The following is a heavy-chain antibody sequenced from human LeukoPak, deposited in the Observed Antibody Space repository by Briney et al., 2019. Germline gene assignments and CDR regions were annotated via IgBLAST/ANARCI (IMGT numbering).Heavy chain of an antibody. CDR3: AKDQYYYGSGSSFDP. V-gene: IGHV3-23*01. CDR1: GFTFSSYA. J-gene: IGHJ5*02. CDR2: ISGSGGST. D-gene: IGHD3-10*01. Sequence: PGGSLRLSCAASGFTFSSYAMSWVRQAPGKGLEWVSAISGSGGSTYYADSVKGRFTISRDNSKNTLYLQMNSLRAEDTAVYYCAKDQYYYGSGSSFDPWGQGTLVTVSS.